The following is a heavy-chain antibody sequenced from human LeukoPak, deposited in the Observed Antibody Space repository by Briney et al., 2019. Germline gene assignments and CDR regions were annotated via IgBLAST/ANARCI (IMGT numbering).Heavy chain of an antibody. CDR3: AEARRSQGIDY. Sequence: PGGSLRLSCAASGFTFSSYGMHWVRQAPGKGLEWVAVISYDGSNKYYADSVKGRFTISRDNSKNTLYLQMNSLRAEDTAVYYCAEARRSQGIDYWGQGTLVTVSS. CDR1: GFTFSSYG. V-gene: IGHV3-30*18. J-gene: IGHJ4*02. CDR2: ISYDGSNK. D-gene: IGHD2-15*01.